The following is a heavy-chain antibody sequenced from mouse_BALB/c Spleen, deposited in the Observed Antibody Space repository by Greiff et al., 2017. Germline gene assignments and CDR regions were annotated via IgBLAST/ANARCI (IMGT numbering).Heavy chain of an antibody. V-gene: IGHV3-8*02. CDR1: GDSITSGY. Sequence: EVQLQESGPSLVKPSQTLSLTCSVTGDSITSGYWNWIRKFPGNKLEYMGYISYSGSTSYNPSLKSRISITRDTSKNQYYLQLNSVTTEDTATYYCARSRYDGYYSFAYWGQGTLVTVSA. J-gene: IGHJ3*01. CDR3: ARSRYDGYYSFAY. D-gene: IGHD2-3*01. CDR2: ISYSGST.